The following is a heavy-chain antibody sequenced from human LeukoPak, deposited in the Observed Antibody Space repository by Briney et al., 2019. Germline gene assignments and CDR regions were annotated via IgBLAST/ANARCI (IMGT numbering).Heavy chain of an antibody. CDR3: ARDATGIAVAAHDAFDI. D-gene: IGHD6-19*01. CDR1: GGSISSSSYY. Sequence: SETLSLTCTVSGGSISSSSYYWGWIRQPPGKGLEWIGSIYYSGSTYYNPSLKSRVTISVDTSKNQFSLKLSSVTAADTAVYYCARDATGIAVAAHDAFDIWGQGTMVTVSS. J-gene: IGHJ3*02. CDR2: IYYSGST. V-gene: IGHV4-39*07.